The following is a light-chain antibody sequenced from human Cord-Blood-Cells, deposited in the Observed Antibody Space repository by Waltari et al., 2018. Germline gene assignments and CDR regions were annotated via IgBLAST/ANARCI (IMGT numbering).Light chain of an antibody. V-gene: IGKV4-1*01. CDR3: QQYYSTPLT. Sequence: DIVMTQSPDSLAVSLGERVTTNCKSSQSVLYSSTNKHYLAWYQQKPGQPPKLLIYWASTRESGVPDLFSGSGSGTDFTLTISSLQAEDVAVYYCQQYYSTPLTFGGGTKVEIK. CDR1: QSVLYSSTNKHY. CDR2: WAS. J-gene: IGKJ4*01.